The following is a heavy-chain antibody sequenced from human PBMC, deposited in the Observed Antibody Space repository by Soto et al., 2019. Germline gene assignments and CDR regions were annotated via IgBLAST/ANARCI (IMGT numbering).Heavy chain of an antibody. CDR3: AKFGMATTKRSPPYYIGY. CDR2: ISGSGGGT. Sequence: GGSLRLSCAASGFTFSSYAMSWVRQAPGKGLEWVSSISGSGGGTYYADSVKGRFTFSRDNSKNTLYLQMNSLRAEDTAVYYCAKFGMATTKRSPPYYIGYWGEGALVTVSS. D-gene: IGHD1-1*01. CDR1: GFTFSSYA. J-gene: IGHJ4*02. V-gene: IGHV3-23*01.